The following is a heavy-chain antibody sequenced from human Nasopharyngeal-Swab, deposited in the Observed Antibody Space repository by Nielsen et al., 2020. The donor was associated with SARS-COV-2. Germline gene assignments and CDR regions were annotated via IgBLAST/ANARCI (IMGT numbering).Heavy chain of an antibody. CDR3: ARDITWFTISGDGMDV. D-gene: IGHD3-3*01. V-gene: IGHV3-11*01. CDR1: GFTFSDYY. J-gene: IGHJ6*02. Sequence: GESLKISCAASGFTFSDYYMSWIRQAPGKGLEWVSYISSSGSTIYYADSVKGRFTISRDNAKNSLYLQMNSLRAEDTAVYYCARDITWFTISGDGMDVLGQGTTVTVSS. CDR2: ISSSGSTI.